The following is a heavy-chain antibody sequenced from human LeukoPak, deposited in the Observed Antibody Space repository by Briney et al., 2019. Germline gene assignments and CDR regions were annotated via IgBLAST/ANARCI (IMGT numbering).Heavy chain of an antibody. V-gene: IGHV3-9*01. J-gene: IGHJ4*02. CDR1: GFTFDDYA. CDR3: AKDIRVVPAAMSVDY. CDR2: ISWNSGSI. D-gene: IGHD2-2*01. Sequence: AGRSLRLSCAASGFTFDDYAMHWVRHAPGKGLEWVSGISWNSGSIGYADSVKGRFTISRDNAKNSLYLQMNSLRAEDTALYYCAKDIRVVPAAMSVDYWGQGTLVTVSS.